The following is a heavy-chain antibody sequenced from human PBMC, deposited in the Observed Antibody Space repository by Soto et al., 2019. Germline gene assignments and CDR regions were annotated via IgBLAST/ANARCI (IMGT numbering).Heavy chain of an antibody. Sequence: QVQLVQSGAEVKKPGSSEKVSCKASGGTFSNYALSWVRQAPGQGLEWMGDIIPIFGTTNNAQNFQGRVTXXXXXXXXXXXXXXXXXXXXXXXXXXXXXXXXXXXYDTXGYGWGQGTLVTVSS. CDR1: GGTFSNYA. V-gene: IGHV1-69*05. J-gene: IGHJ1*01. D-gene: IGHD3-22*01. CDR3: XXXXXXXXYDTXGYG. CDR2: IIPIFGTT.